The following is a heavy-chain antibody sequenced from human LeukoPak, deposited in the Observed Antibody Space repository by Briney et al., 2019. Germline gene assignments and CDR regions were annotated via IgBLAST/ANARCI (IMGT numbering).Heavy chain of an antibody. D-gene: IGHD4-23*01. Sequence: SETLSLTCTVSGGSISSGSHHWGWFRQSPGKGLEWIGSIYYRRTTYYNPSLNSRVTISVVTSKNQFSLQLNSVTAADTAVYYCVRHDGRSGGTMGALDSWGQGSLVTVSS. V-gene: IGHV4-39*01. CDR1: GGSISSGSHH. CDR2: IYYRRTT. J-gene: IGHJ4*02. CDR3: VRHDGRSGGTMGALDS.